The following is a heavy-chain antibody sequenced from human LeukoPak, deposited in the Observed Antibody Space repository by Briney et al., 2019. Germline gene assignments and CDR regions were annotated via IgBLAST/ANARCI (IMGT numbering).Heavy chain of an antibody. CDR2: IRSSSGGT. J-gene: IGHJ4*02. CDR3: ARVGMRDTANLRPVDY. Sequence: ASVNVSCKASGYTFTDYYIHWVRQAPGQGLEGMGWIRSSSGGTNYAQKFQGRVTMTRDTSISTAYMELSSLRSDDTAVYYCARVGMRDTANLRPVDYWGQGTLVTVSS. V-gene: IGHV1-2*02. CDR1: GYTFTDYY. D-gene: IGHD5-18*01.